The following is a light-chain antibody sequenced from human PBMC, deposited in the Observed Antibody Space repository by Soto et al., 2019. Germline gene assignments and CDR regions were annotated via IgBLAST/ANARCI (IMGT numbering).Light chain of an antibody. CDR3: QHWTDYSGT. CDR2: KTS. Sequence: DIHMTQSPSTLSASVGDRVTITCRASQSLTMWLAWYQQNPGKAPNLLIYKTSSLESAFPSRFSGSGSGTEVTLTISSLTPDDFATDSCQHWTDYSGTFGQGTKVEVK. V-gene: IGKV1-5*03. J-gene: IGKJ1*01. CDR1: QSLTMW.